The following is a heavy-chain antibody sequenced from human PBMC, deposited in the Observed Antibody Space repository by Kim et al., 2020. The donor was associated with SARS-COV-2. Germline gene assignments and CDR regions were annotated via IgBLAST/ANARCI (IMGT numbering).Heavy chain of an antibody. J-gene: IGHJ4*02. CDR1: GFTFSSYA. CDR3: ARGGTGYSSSWYYFDY. Sequence: GGSLRLSCAASGFTFSSYAMHWVRQAPGKGLEWVAVISYDGSNKYYADSVKGRFTISRDNSKNTLYLQMNSLRAEDTAVYYCARGGTGYSSSWYYFDYWGQGTLVTVSS. V-gene: IGHV3-30*04. D-gene: IGHD6-13*01. CDR2: ISYDGSNK.